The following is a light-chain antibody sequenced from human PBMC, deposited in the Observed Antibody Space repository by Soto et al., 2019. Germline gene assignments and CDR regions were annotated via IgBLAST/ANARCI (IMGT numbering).Light chain of an antibody. Sequence: EIVMTQSPATLSVSPGERATLSCSASQSVSSNLAWYQQKPGQAPRLLIYTASTRATGIPARFSGSGSGTEFTLTISSLQSEDFAVYYCQQYNNWPPNTFGGGTKVEIK. CDR3: QQYNNWPPNT. V-gene: IGKV3-15*01. CDR2: TAS. J-gene: IGKJ4*01. CDR1: QSVSSN.